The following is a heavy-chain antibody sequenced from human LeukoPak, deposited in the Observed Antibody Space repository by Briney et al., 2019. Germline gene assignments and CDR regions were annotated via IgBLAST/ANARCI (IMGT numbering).Heavy chain of an antibody. Sequence: PGGSLRLSCAASGFTFSTHRMHWVRQAPGKGLEWVSSISGTSTYIHYADSVRGRFTISRDNAKNSLYLQMNSLRAEDTAVYYCARERGFIGVFYNGIDVWGQGTTVTVSS. CDR1: GFTFSTHR. J-gene: IGHJ6*02. V-gene: IGHV3-21*01. CDR2: ISGTSTYI. D-gene: IGHD5/OR15-5a*01. CDR3: ARERGFIGVFYNGIDV.